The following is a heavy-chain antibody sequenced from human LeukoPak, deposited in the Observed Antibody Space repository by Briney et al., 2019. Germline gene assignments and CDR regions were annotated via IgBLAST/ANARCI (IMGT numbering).Heavy chain of an antibody. D-gene: IGHD1-7*01. CDR2: IIAIFGTA. CDR3: ARCSGTTRWYYYYMDV. V-gene: IGHV1-69*05. CDR1: GGIFSSYA. Sequence: SVKVSCKASGGIFSSYAISWVRQAPGQGLEWMGGIIAIFGTANYAQKFQGRVTITTDESTSTAYMDLSSLRSEDTAVYYCARCSGTTRWYYYYMDVWVKGTTVTVSS. J-gene: IGHJ6*03.